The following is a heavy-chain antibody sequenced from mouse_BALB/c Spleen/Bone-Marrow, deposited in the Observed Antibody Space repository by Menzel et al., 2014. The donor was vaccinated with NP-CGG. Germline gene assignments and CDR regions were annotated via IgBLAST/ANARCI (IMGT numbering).Heavy chain of an antibody. CDR2: ISNGGGST. Sequence: EVKLQESGGGLVQPGGSLKLSCAASGFTFSSYTMSWVRQTPEKRLEWVAYISNGGGSTCYPDTVKGRFTISRDNAKNTLYLQMSSLKSEDTAMYYCATGTFAYWGQGTLVTVSA. CDR1: GFTFSSYT. CDR3: ATGTFAY. D-gene: IGHD4-1*01. V-gene: IGHV5-12-2*01. J-gene: IGHJ3*01.